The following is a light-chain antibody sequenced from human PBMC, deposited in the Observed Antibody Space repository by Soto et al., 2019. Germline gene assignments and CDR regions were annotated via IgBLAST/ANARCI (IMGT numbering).Light chain of an antibody. V-gene: IGKV3-15*01. CDR1: QSVSTN. Sequence: EIVMTQSPATLSVSPGERATLSCRASQSVSTNXAWYQQKPGQAPRLLIFGASTRATGIPARFSGSGSGTEFTLTISSLQSEDFAVYYCQQYNTWPPITFGPGTRLDIK. CDR3: QQYNTWPPIT. CDR2: GAS. J-gene: IGKJ5*01.